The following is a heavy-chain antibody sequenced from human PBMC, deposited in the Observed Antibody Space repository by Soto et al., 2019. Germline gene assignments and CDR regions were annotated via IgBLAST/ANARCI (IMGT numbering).Heavy chain of an antibody. Sequence: XGTLSLTCAVSGGLLTSDNGWTWVRQPPGGGLEWIGEISHSGITNYKASLKSRVTMSVDKTKNEVSLKLTSVTAADAAVYYCARVLRGWFDPWGQGTPVTVSS. V-gene: IGHV4-4*02. J-gene: IGHJ5*02. CDR2: ISHSGIT. CDR3: ARVLRGWFDP. CDR1: GGLLTSDNG.